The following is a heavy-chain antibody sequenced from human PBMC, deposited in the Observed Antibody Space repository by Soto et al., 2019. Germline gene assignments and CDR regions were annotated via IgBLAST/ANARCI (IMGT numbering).Heavy chain of an antibody. V-gene: IGHV1-46*01. CDR3: ARGDCSGGSCYGGYYYYGMDV. Sequence: ASVKVSCKASGYTFTSYYMHWVRQAPGQGLEWMGIINPSGGSTSYAQKFQGRVTMTRDTSTSTVYMELSSLRSEDTAVYYCARGDCSGGSCYGGYYYYGMDVWGQGTTVTVSS. CDR1: GYTFTSYY. D-gene: IGHD2-15*01. CDR2: INPSGGST. J-gene: IGHJ6*02.